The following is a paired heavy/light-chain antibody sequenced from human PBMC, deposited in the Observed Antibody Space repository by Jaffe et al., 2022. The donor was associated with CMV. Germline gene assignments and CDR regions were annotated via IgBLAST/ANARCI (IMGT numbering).Light chain of an antibody. Sequence: SSELTQDPAVSVALGQTVRITCQGDSLRSYYASWYQQKPGQAPVLVIYGKNNRPSGIPDRFSGSSSGNTASLTITGAQAEDEADYYCNSRDSSGNHFPLFGGGTKLTVL. CDR1: SLRSYY. V-gene: IGLV3-19*01. J-gene: IGLJ2*01. CDR2: GKN. CDR3: NSRDSSGNHFPL.
Heavy chain of an antibody. CDR2: IYYSGST. CDR1: GGSISSGGYY. Sequence: QVQLQESGPGLVKPSQTLSLTCTVSGGSISSGGYYWSWIRQHPGKGLEWIGYIYYSGSTYYNPSLKSRVTISVDTSKNQFSLKLSSVTAADTAVYYCAREGPSDIVVVPAAIRWFDPWGQGTLVTVSS. CDR3: AREGPSDIVVVPAAIRWFDP. J-gene: IGHJ5*02. D-gene: IGHD2-2*02. V-gene: IGHV4-31*03.